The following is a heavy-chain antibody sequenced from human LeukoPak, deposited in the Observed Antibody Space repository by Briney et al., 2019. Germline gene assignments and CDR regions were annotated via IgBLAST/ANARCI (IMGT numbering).Heavy chain of an antibody. Sequence: GGSLRLSCIGSGFTFSSYNMNWVRQAPGKGLEWVSSISSSSSYIYYADSVKGRFTISRDNAKNSLYLQMNSLRVEDTAVYYCARDTMTPYFMDVWGKGTTVTISS. D-gene: IGHD2-2*01. V-gene: IGHV3-21*01. CDR3: ARDTMTPYFMDV. J-gene: IGHJ6*03. CDR2: ISSSSSYI. CDR1: GFTFSSYN.